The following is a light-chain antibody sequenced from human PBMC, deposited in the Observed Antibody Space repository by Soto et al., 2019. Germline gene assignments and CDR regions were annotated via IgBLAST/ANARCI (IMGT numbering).Light chain of an antibody. Sequence: DIQMTQSPSSLSASVGDTVTITCRASQHITNDCAWYQQKAGRAPKCLILLASRLQTGVPSRFSGSGSGKEFTLTISSLQPEDVATYYCLHHNGYPPVFGQGTKVEIK. CDR3: LHHNGYPPV. CDR1: QHITND. V-gene: IGKV1-17*01. J-gene: IGKJ2*01. CDR2: LAS.